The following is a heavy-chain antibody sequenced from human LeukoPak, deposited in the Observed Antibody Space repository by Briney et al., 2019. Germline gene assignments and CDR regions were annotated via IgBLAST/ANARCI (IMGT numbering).Heavy chain of an antibody. J-gene: IGHJ4*02. Sequence: AASVKVSCKASGGTFSSYAISWVRQAPGQGLEWMGGIIPIFGTANYAQKFQGRVTITADESTSTAYMELSSLRSEDTAVYYCARNDDFWSGYFSLDYWGQGTLVTVSS. CDR2: IIPIFGTA. D-gene: IGHD3-3*01. V-gene: IGHV1-69*13. CDR1: GGTFSSYA. CDR3: ARNDDFWSGYFSLDY.